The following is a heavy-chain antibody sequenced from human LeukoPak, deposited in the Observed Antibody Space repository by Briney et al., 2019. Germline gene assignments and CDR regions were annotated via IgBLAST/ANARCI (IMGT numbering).Heavy chain of an antibody. J-gene: IGHJ4*02. CDR1: GFTFSSFW. V-gene: IGHV3-7*04. CDR3: ARDYYASRSHDS. Sequence: PGGSLRLSCAASGFTFSSFWMTWVRQAPGKGLEWVANIRQDGSAKYYVDSVKGRFTISRDNAKNSLCLQLNSLRAEDTAVYYCARDYYASRSHDSWGQGALVTVSS. CDR2: IRQDGSAK. D-gene: IGHD3-10*01.